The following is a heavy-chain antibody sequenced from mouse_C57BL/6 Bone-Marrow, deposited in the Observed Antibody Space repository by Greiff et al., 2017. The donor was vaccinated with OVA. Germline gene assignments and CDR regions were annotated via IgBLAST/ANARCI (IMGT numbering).Heavy chain of an antibody. CDR2: ISYDGSN. J-gene: IGHJ4*01. D-gene: IGHD2-1*01. CDR3: ARGAGKNYYAMDY. V-gene: IGHV3-6*01. CDR1: GYSITSGYY. Sequence: VQLKESGPGLVKPSQSLSLTCSVTGYSITSGYYWNWIRQFPGNKLEWMGYISYDGSNNYNPSLKNRISITRDTSKNQFFLKLNSVTTEDTASYYCARGAGKNYYAMDYWGQGTSVTVSS.